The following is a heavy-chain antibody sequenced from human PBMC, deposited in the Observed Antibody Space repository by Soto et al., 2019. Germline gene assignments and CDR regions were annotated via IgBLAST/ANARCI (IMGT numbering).Heavy chain of an antibody. D-gene: IGHD6-19*01. Sequence: ASVKVSCKASGYTFTSYGISWVRQVPGQGLEWMGWISAYNGKTNYAQKLQGRVTMTTDTSTSTAYMELSSLRSDDTAVYYCARDKNQDSGGSHDAFDIWSQGTMVTVSS. V-gene: IGHV1-18*01. CDR3: ARDKNQDSGGSHDAFDI. J-gene: IGHJ3*02. CDR1: GYTFTSYG. CDR2: ISAYNGKT.